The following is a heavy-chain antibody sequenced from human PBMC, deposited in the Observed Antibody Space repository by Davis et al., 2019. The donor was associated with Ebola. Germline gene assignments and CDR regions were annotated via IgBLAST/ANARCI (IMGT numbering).Heavy chain of an antibody. CDR1: GYSFTSYW. D-gene: IGHD3-3*01. J-gene: IGHJ3*02. V-gene: IGHV5-10-1*01. CDR3: ARRRDFWSGNDAFDI. CDR2: IDPSDSYT. Sequence: GESLKISCKGSGYSFTSYWISWVRQMPGKGLEWMGRIDPSDSYTNYSPSFQGHVTISADKSISTAYLQWSSLKASDTAMYYCARRRDFWSGNDAFDIWGQGTMVTVSS.